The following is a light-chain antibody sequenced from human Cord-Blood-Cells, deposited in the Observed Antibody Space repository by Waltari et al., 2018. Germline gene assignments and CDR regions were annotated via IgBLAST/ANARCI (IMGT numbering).Light chain of an antibody. CDR3: SSYTSSSTWV. J-gene: IGLJ3*02. V-gene: IGLV2-14*01. CDR1: SSDVGGYNY. Sequence: QSALTQPASVSGSPGQSITISCTGTSSDVGGYNYVSWYQQHPGKAPKRPIYDVSKRPSGVSNRFSGSKSGNTASLTISGLQAEDEADYYCSSYTSSSTWVFGGGTKLTVL. CDR2: DVS.